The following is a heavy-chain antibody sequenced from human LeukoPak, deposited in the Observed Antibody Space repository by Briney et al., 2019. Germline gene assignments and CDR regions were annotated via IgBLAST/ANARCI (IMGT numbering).Heavy chain of an antibody. J-gene: IGHJ5*02. CDR2: IYYSGST. CDR1: GGSISSYY. Sequence: SETLSLTCTVSGGSISSYYWSWIRQPPGKGLEWIGYIYYSGSTSYNPSLKSRVTMLVDTSKNQFSLKLSSVTAADTAVYYCARGTMMVGPWGQGTLVTVSS. D-gene: IGHD3-22*01. V-gene: IGHV4-59*01. CDR3: ARGTMMVGP.